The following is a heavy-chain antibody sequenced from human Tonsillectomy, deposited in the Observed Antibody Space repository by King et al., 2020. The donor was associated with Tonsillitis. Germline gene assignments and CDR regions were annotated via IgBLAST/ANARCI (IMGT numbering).Heavy chain of an antibody. V-gene: IGHV3-23*04. D-gene: IGHD3-10*01. J-gene: IGHJ4*02. CDR3: AKLGSFDY. Sequence: QLVQSGGGLVQPGGSLRLSCAASGFTFSSYSMSWVRKAPGKGLEWVAAIGGLGGSTYYADSVKGRVTISRDNSKNTLYLQMNSLRAEDTAVYYCAKLGSFDYWGQGTLVTVSS. CDR1: GFTFSSYS. CDR2: IGGLGGST.